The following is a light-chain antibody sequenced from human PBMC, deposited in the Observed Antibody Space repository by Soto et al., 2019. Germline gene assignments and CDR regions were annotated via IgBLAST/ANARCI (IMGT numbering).Light chain of an antibody. CDR2: GAS. Sequence: EIVLTQSPGTLSLSPGERATLSCRASQSVSSSYLAWYQQKPGQAPRLLIYGASSRATGIPDRFSGSGSGTEFTLTISRLEPEDFALYYCQQYGSSPVTFGQRTKLEIK. J-gene: IGKJ2*01. CDR1: QSVSSSY. CDR3: QQYGSSPVT. V-gene: IGKV3-20*01.